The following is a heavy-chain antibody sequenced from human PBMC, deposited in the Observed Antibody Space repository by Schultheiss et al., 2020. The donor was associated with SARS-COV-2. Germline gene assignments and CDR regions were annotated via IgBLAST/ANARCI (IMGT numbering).Heavy chain of an antibody. D-gene: IGHD2-2*01. V-gene: IGHV3-7*01. Sequence: GGSLRLSCAASGFTFSSHWMSWVRQTPGKGLEWVANIKQDGSEKYYADSVKGRFTISRDNSKNTLYLQMNSLRAEDTAVYYCARDGCSSTSCYAWFDPWGQGTLVTVSS. J-gene: IGHJ5*02. CDR3: ARDGCSSTSCYAWFDP. CDR2: IKQDGSEK. CDR1: GFTFSSHW.